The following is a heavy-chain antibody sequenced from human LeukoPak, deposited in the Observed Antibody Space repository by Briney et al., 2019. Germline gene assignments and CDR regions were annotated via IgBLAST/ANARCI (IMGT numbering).Heavy chain of an antibody. CDR3: ARDLSYDILTGYPYGMDV. CDR1: GFTFSDYY. J-gene: IGHJ6*02. V-gene: IGHV3-11*01. CDR2: ISSSGSTI. Sequence: PGGSLRLSCAASGFTFSDYYMSWIRQAPGKGLEWVSYISSSGSTIYYADSVKGRFTISRDNAKNSLYLQMNSLRAEDTAVYYCARDLSYDILTGYPYGMDVWGQGTTVTVSS. D-gene: IGHD3-9*01.